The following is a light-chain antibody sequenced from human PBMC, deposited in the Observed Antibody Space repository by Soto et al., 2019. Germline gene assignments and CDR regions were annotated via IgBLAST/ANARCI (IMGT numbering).Light chain of an antibody. CDR2: DVR. Sequence: QSALTQPAAVSGAPGQSITISCTGTSSDVGGYNYVSWYQQHPGKAPKLMISDVRNRPSGVSKPFSGSKSGNTASLPISGLQAEDEADYYCTSYTSSSTYVFVTGTKLTVL. V-gene: IGLV2-14*01. CDR3: TSYTSSSTYV. CDR1: SSDVGGYNY. J-gene: IGLJ1*01.